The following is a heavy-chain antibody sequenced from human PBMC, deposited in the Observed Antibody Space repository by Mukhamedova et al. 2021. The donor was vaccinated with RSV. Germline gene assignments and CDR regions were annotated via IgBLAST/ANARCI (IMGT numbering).Heavy chain of an antibody. V-gene: IGHV3-23*01. D-gene: IGHD3-3*01. Sequence: GRFTISRDNSKNTPYLVMNSFKAEDTAVFYCATQTSLQFGDYWGQGTLVTVSS. CDR3: ATQTSLQFGDY. J-gene: IGHJ4*02.